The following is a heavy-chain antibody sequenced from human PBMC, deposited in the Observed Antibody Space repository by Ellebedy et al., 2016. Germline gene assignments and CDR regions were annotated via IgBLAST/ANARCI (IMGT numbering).Heavy chain of an antibody. J-gene: IGHJ4*02. CDR2: INPNSGGT. V-gene: IGHV1-2*02. CDR3: ARHLPGVVGYFDY. CDR1: GYTFTGYY. D-gene: IGHD3-3*01. Sequence: ASVKVSCXASGYTFTGYYMHWVRQAPGQGLEWMGWINPNSGGTNYAQKFQGRVTITRDTSASTAYMELSSLRSEDTAVYYCARHLPGVVGYFDYWGQGTLVTVSS.